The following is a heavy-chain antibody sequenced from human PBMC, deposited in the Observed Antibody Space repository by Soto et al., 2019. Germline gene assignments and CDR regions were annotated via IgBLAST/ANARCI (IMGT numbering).Heavy chain of an antibody. CDR3: ARTHSGSYQYYFDP. Sequence: SGPTLVNPTQPLTLTCTFSGFSLSTSGMCVSWIRQPPGKALEWLALIDWDDDKYYSTSLKTRLTISKDTSKNQVVLTMTNMDPVDTATYYCARTHSGSYQYYFDPWGQGTLVTVSS. J-gene: IGHJ4*02. CDR2: IDWDDDK. V-gene: IGHV2-70*01. CDR1: GFSLSTSGMC. D-gene: IGHD1-26*01.